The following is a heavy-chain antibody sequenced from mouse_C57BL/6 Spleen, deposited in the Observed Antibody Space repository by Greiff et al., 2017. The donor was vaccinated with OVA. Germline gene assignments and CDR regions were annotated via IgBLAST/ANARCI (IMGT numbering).Heavy chain of an antibody. J-gene: IGHJ1*03. D-gene: IGHD1-1*01. V-gene: IGHV1-82*01. CDR1: GYAFSSSW. CDR2: IYPGDGDT. CDR3: AGITTVVAPSYWYFDV. Sequence: VQLVESGPELVKPGASVKISCKASGYAFSSSWMNWVKQRPGKGLEWIGRIYPGDGDTNYNGKFKGKATLTADKSSSTAYMQLSSLTSEDSAVYFCAGITTVVAPSYWYFDVWGTGTTVTVSS.